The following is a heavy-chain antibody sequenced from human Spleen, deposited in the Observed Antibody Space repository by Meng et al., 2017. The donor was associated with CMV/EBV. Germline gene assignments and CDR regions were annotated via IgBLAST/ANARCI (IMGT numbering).Heavy chain of an antibody. V-gene: IGHV4-34*01. CDR2: INHSGST. CDR3: AKVDYFDGSGFYYTWFDP. CDR1: GGSVKGFY. J-gene: IGHJ5*02. D-gene: IGHD3-9*01. Sequence: GSLRLSCVVSGGSVKGFYWSWIRQSPGRGLEWIGEINHSGSTNYNASFRRRLTMSVDTSKNQFSLKLNSVTDADTAVYYCAKVDYFDGSGFYYTWFDPWGQGVLVTVSS.